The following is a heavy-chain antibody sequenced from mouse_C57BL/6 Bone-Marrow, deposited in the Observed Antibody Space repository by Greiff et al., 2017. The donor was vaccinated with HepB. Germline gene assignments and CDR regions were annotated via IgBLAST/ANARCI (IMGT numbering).Heavy chain of an antibody. V-gene: IGHV2-2*01. CDR1: GFSLTSYG. CDR2: IWSGGST. D-gene: IGHD2-4*01. CDR3: ASLYYDYDPYWYFDV. J-gene: IGHJ1*03. Sequence: VQLQQSGPGLVQPSQSLSITCTVSGFSLTSYGVHWVRQSPGKGLEWLGVIWSGGSTDYNAAFISRLSISTDNSKSQVFFKMNSLQADDTAIYYCASLYYDYDPYWYFDVWGTGTTVTVSS.